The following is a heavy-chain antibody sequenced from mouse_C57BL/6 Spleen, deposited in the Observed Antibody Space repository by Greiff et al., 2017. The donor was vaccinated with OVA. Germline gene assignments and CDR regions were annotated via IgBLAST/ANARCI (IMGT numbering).Heavy chain of an antibody. CDR1: GYTFTSYW. CDR2: IYPGSGST. J-gene: IGHJ3*01. Sequence: QVQLKQSGAELVKPGASVKMSCKASGYTFTSYWITWVKQRPGQGLEWIGDIYPGSGSTNYNEKFKGKATLTVDTSSSTAYMQLSSLTSEDSAVYDCARGDDYDVLLLAYWGQGTLVTVSA. V-gene: IGHV1-55*01. CDR3: ARGDDYDVLLLAY. D-gene: IGHD2-4*01.